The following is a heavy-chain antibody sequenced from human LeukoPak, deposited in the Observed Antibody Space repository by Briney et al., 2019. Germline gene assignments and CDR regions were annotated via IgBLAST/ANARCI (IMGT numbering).Heavy chain of an antibody. Sequence: GGSLRLSCAASGFTFSSYAMSWVRQAPGKGLEWVSAISGSGGSTYYADSVKGRFTISRDNSKNTLYLQMNSLRAEDTAVYYCARIPRWTPGYYFDYWGQGTLVTVSS. V-gene: IGHV3-23*01. J-gene: IGHJ4*02. D-gene: IGHD4-23*01. CDR3: ARIPRWTPGYYFDY. CDR1: GFTFSSYA. CDR2: ISGSGGST.